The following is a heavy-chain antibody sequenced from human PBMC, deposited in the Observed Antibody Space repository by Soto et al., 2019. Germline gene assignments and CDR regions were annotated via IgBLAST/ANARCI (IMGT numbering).Heavy chain of an antibody. D-gene: IGHD2-21*01. CDR2: ITSNGGNT. CDR1: GFTFSSYA. J-gene: IGHJ6*02. Sequence: EVQLVESGGGLVQPGGSLRLSCAASGFTFSSYAMHWVRQAPGKGLEYVSAITSNGGNTDYASSVKGRFTISRDNCKNTLYLQMGSLRAEDMAVYYCARRIPFGYGMDVWGQGTTVTVSS. CDR3: ARRIPFGYGMDV. V-gene: IGHV3-64*01.